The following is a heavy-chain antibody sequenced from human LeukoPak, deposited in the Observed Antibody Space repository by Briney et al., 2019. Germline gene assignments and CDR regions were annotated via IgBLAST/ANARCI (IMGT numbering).Heavy chain of an antibody. D-gene: IGHD1-1*01. V-gene: IGHV3-30*02. CDR3: ANDPGGGDYPDQ. CDR2: IWYDGSNK. Sequence: PGGSLRLSCAASGFTFSSYGMHWVRQAPGKGLEWVAVIWYDGSNKYYADSVKGRFTISRDNSKNTLYLQMKSLRAEDSAVYYCANDPGGGDYPDQWGQGTLSPSPQ. CDR1: GFTFSSYG. J-gene: IGHJ4*02.